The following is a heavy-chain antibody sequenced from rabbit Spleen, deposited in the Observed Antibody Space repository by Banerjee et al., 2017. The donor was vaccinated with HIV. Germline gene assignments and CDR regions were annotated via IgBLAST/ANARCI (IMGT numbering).Heavy chain of an antibody. V-gene: IGHV1S40*01. CDR3: ARDKYTSSGGWNPYYFRL. Sequence: QSLEESGGDLVKPGASLTLTCTASGFSFSSSYYMCWVRQAPGKGLEWIGYIDPIFGGTYYASWVNGRFTISSHNAQNTLLLQLNSLTVADTATYFCARDKYTSSGGWNPYYFRLWGQGTLVTVS. CDR2: IDPIFGGT. CDR1: GFSFSSSYY. D-gene: IGHD1-1*01. J-gene: IGHJ4*01.